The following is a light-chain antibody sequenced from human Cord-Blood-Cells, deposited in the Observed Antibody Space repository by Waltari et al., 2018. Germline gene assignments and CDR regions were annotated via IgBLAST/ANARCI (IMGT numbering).Light chain of an antibody. J-gene: IGKJ1*01. CDR1: QSLVHSDGNTY. CDR3: MQGTHWPPQT. Sequence: DVVMTQSPLSLPVTLGQPASISCRSSQSLVHSDGNTYLNWFHQRPGQSPRRLIYKVSNRDSGVPDRFSGSGSGTDFTLKISRVEAEDVGVYYCMQGTHWPPQTFGQGTKVEIK. V-gene: IGKV2-30*02. CDR2: KVS.